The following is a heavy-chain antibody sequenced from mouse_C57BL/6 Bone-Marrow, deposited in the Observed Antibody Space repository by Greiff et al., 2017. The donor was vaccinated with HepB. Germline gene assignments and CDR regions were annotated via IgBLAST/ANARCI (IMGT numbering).Heavy chain of an antibody. D-gene: IGHD1-1*01. CDR2: INPNNGGT. J-gene: IGHJ4*01. CDR3: ARRGYYYGSRGAMDY. Sequence: EVKLVESGPELVKPGASVKIPCKASGYTFTDYNMDWVKQSHGKSLEWIGDINPNNGGTIYNQKFKGKATLTVDKSSSTAYMELRSLTSEDTAVYYCARRGYYYGSRGAMDYWGQGTSVTVSS. V-gene: IGHV1-18*01. CDR1: GYTFTDYN.